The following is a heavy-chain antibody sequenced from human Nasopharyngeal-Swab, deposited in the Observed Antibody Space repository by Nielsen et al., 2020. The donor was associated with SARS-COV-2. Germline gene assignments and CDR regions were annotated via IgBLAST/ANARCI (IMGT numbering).Heavy chain of an antibody. D-gene: IGHD6-19*01. CDR2: IYSGGSST. J-gene: IGHJ4*02. Sequence: GESLKISCAASGFTFSSYAMSWVRQAPGKGLEWVSVIYSGGSSTYYADSVKGRFTISRDNSKNTLYLQMNSLRAEDTGVYYCAKSKAVAGYYDYWGQGTLVTVSS. CDR1: GFTFSSYA. V-gene: IGHV3-23*03. CDR3: AKSKAVAGYYDY.